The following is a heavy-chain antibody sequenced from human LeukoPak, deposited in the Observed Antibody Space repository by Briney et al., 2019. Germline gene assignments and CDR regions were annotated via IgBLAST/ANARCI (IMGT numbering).Heavy chain of an antibody. CDR3: ARSIVGATFADY. V-gene: IGHV4-30-4*01. CDR1: GGSISSGDYY. D-gene: IGHD1-26*01. CDR2: IYYSGST. Sequence: KPSETLSLTCTVSGGSISSGDYYWSWIRQPPGKGLEWIGYIYYSGSTYYNPSLKSRVTISVDTSKNQFSLKLSSVTAADTAVYYCARSIVGATFADYWGQGTLVTVSS. J-gene: IGHJ4*02.